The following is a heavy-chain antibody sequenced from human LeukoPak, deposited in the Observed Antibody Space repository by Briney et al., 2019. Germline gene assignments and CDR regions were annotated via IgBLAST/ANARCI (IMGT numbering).Heavy chain of an antibody. Sequence: SETLSLTCTVSGGSISSSSYYWGWIRQPPGKGLEWIGIIYSSGSTYYNPSLKSRVTISVDTSKNQFSLKLSSVTAAGTAVYYCARAPDIVLVPAAIFPFDIWGQGTMVTVSS. CDR2: IYSSGST. J-gene: IGHJ3*02. D-gene: IGHD2-2*01. CDR3: ARAPDIVLVPAAIFPFDI. V-gene: IGHV4-39*01. CDR1: GGSISSSSYY.